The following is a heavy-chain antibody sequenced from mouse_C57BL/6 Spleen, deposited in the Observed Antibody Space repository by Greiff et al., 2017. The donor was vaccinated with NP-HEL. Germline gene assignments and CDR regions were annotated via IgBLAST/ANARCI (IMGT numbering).Heavy chain of an antibody. CDR2: IWSDGST. J-gene: IGHJ3*01. CDR3: ARHEVYYGPGFAY. Sequence: VKLMESGPGLVAPSQSLSITCTVSGFSLTSYGVHWVRQPPGKGLEWLVVIWSDGSTTYNSALKSRLSISKDNSKSQVFLKMNSLQTDDTAMYYCARHEVYYGPGFAYWGQGTLVTVSA. CDR1: GFSLTSYG. D-gene: IGHD2-1*01. V-gene: IGHV2-6-1*01.